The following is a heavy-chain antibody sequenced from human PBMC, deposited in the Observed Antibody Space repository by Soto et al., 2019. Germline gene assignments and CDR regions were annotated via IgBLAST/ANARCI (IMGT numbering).Heavy chain of an antibody. CDR1: GFTFSSYW. CDR2: IKQDGSEK. V-gene: IGHV3-7*05. CDR3: AREGSGSYLGYYYYYGMDV. D-gene: IGHD1-26*01. Sequence: GGSLRLSCAASGFTFSSYWMSWVRQAPGKGLERVANIKQDGSEKYYVDSVKGRFTISRDNAKNSLYLQMNSLRAEDTAVYYCAREGSGSYLGYYYYYGMDVWGQGTTVTV. J-gene: IGHJ6*02.